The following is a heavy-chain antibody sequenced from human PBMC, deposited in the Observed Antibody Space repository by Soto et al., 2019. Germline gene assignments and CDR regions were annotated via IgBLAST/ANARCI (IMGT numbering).Heavy chain of an antibody. Sequence: ASVKVSCKASGYTFTGHYIHWVRQAPGQGPEWMGEIGPASGDTRYAQKLQGRVTITRDTSASTAYMELSSLRSEDTAVYYCARDLRLDSSGYYAYWGQGTLVTVSS. V-gene: IGHV1-2*02. CDR2: IGPASGDT. CDR3: ARDLRLDSSGYYAY. J-gene: IGHJ4*02. CDR1: GYTFTGHY. D-gene: IGHD3-22*01.